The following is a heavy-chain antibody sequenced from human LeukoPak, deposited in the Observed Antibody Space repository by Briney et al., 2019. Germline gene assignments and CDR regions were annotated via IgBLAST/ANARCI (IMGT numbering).Heavy chain of an antibody. V-gene: IGHV1-69*04. CDR1: GGTFSSYT. Sequence: ASVKVSCKASGGTFSSYTISWVRQAPGQGLEWMGRIIPILGMANYAQKFQGRVTITADKSTSTAYMELSSLRSEDTAVYYCARDGGVYDSSGYYLDYWGQGTLVTVSS. CDR3: ARDGGVYDSSGYYLDY. CDR2: IIPILGMA. D-gene: IGHD3-22*01. J-gene: IGHJ4*02.